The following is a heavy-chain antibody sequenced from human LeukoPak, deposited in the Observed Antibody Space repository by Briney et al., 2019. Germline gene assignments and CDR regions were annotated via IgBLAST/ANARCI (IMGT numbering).Heavy chain of an antibody. V-gene: IGHV3-11*06. Sequence: GGSLRLSCVAPGFTFSDYYMTWIRQAPGKGLEWVSHISGDGIHTNYADSVKGRFTISRDNAKNSLFLQVNSLRVEDTAVYYCARPLGPGSGWFDPWGQGTLVTVSS. CDR3: ARPLGPGSGWFDP. CDR2: ISGDGIHT. CDR1: GFTFSDYY. D-gene: IGHD3-10*01. J-gene: IGHJ5*02.